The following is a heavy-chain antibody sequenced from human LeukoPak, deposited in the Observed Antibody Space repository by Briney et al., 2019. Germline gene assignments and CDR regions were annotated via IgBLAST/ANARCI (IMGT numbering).Heavy chain of an antibody. V-gene: IGHV4-59*01. CDR1: GGSFSGYY. CDR3: ARGYCSSTSCHWFDP. J-gene: IGHJ5*02. CDR2: IYYSGST. Sequence: SETPSLTCGVYGGSFSGYYWSWIRQPPGKGLEWIGYIYYSGSTNYNPSLKSRVTISVDTSKNQFSLKLSSVTAADTAVYYCARGYCSSTSCHWFDPWGQGTLVTVSS. D-gene: IGHD2-2*01.